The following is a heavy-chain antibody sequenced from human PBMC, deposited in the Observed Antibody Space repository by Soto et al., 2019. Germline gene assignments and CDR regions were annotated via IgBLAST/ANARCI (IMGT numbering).Heavy chain of an antibody. CDR2: IYYSGST. D-gene: IGHD3-22*01. CDR3: ARHGFYPSSGYYMDV. V-gene: IGHV4-59*08. CDR1: GGSISSYY. J-gene: IGHJ6*03. Sequence: QVQLQESGPGLVKPSETLSLTCTVSGGSISSYYWSWIRQPPGKGLEWIGYIYYSGSTNYNPSLKSRVTLSVDTSKNQFSLKLSPVTAAETAVYYCARHGFYPSSGYYMDVWGKGTTVTESS.